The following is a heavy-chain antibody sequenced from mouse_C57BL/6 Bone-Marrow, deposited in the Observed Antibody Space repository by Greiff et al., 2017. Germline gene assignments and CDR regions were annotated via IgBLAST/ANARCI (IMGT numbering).Heavy chain of an antibody. V-gene: IGHV1-64*01. CDR3: ARADGSSFLWFAY. D-gene: IGHD1-1*01. J-gene: IGHJ3*01. Sequence: QVQLQQPGAELVKPGASVKLSCKASGYTFTSYWMHWVKQRPGQGLEWIGMIHPNSGSTNYNKKFKSKATLTVDTSSSTAYMQLSSLTSEDSAVYYGARADGSSFLWFAYWGKGTLVTVSA. CDR2: IHPNSGST. CDR1: GYTFTSYW.